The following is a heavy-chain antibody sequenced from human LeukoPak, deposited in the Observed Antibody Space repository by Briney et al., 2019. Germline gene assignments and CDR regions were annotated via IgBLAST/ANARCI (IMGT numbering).Heavy chain of an antibody. CDR3: AKDRAVVGDYWYFDL. CDR2: VSSDGSDT. CDR1: GFTFSNYG. V-gene: IGHV3-23*01. D-gene: IGHD6-19*01. Sequence: GGSLRLSCVASGFTFSNYGMSWVRQAPGKGLEWVSGVSSDGSDTSYADSGKGRFTVSRDNSKNSLYLQMNSLGADDTAVYYCAKDRAVVGDYWYFDLWGRGTLVTVSS. J-gene: IGHJ2*01.